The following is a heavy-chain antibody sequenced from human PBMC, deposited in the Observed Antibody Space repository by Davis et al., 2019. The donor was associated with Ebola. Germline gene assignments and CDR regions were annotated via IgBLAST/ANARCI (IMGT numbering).Heavy chain of an antibody. CDR2: IYYSGST. J-gene: IGHJ3*02. V-gene: IGHV4-59*01. CDR1: GGSISNYY. CDR3: ARTTDAFDI. D-gene: IGHD1-1*01. Sequence: PSETLSLTCTVSGGSISNYYWSWIRQPPGKGLEWIGYIYYSGSTNYNPSLKSRVTISVDTSKNQFSLKLSSVTTADTAVYYCARTTDAFDIWGQGTMVTVSS.